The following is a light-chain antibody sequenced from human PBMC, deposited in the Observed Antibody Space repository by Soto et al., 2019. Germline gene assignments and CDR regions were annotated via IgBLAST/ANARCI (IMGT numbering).Light chain of an antibody. Sequence: ASVGDPVTITCRASQGINNYLAWYQQKPGKPPVLLIYTASTLKPGVPSRFSGSGAGTEFTLTISSLQPEDFATYYCQKYDSAPRTFGQGTKVDI. CDR2: TAS. J-gene: IGKJ1*01. CDR3: QKYDSAPRT. CDR1: QGINNY. V-gene: IGKV1-27*01.